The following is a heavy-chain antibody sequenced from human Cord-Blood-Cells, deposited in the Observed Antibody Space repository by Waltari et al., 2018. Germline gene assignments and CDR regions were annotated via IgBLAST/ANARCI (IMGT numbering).Heavy chain of an antibody. CDR1: GFTFDDYA. CDR2: IKWNSGSI. J-gene: IGHJ3*02. CDR3: AKGTGDRAFDI. V-gene: IGHV3-9*01. Sequence: EVQLVESGGGLVQPGRSLRLSCAASGFTFDDYAMHWVRQAQGKGLEWVSGIKWNSGSIGDADSVKGRFTISRDKAKNSLYLQMNSLRAEDTALYYCAKGTGDRAFDIWGQGTMVTVSS. D-gene: IGHD7-27*01.